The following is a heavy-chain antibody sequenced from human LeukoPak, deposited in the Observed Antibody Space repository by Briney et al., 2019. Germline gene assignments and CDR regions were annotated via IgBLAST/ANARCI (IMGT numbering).Heavy chain of an antibody. CDR3: AKSKSEQQLVPPFDY. V-gene: IGHV3-11*01. CDR1: GFTFSDYY. Sequence: GGSLRLSCAASGFTFSDYYMSWIRQAPGKGLEWVSYISSSGSTIYYADSVKGRFTISRDNAKNSLYLQMNSLRAEDTAVYYCAKSKSEQQLVPPFDYWGQGTLVTVSS. J-gene: IGHJ4*02. D-gene: IGHD6-13*01. CDR2: ISSSGSTI.